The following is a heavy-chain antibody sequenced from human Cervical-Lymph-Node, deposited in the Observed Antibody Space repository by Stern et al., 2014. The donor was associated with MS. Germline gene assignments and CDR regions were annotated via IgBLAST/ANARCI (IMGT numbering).Heavy chain of an antibody. Sequence: QVTLKESGPALVKPTQTLTLTCTFSGYSLTTSGMCVNWIRQPPGKALEWLARIGWDDDKHFSTSLKTRLTLSKDTSKNQVVLTMTNMDPVDTATYFCARGIVVVPAVPYYYAMDVWGQGTSVTVSS. CDR1: GYSLTTSGMC. J-gene: IGHJ6*02. CDR2: IGWDDDK. V-gene: IGHV2-70*13. D-gene: IGHD2-2*01. CDR3: ARGIVVVPAVPYYYAMDV.